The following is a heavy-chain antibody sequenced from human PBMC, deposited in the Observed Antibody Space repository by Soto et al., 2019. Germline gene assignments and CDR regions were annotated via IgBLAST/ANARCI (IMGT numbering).Heavy chain of an antibody. V-gene: IGHV3-9*01. CDR1: GFAFEDHA. Sequence: LRLSCEASGFAFEDHAMHWVRQVPGKGLEWVSSISWNSGKIGYAGSVKGRFTISRDNAKNFVYLQMNSLRTEDTALYYCAKDKSNEELSVYYYNGLDVWGQGTTVTVSS. J-gene: IGHJ6*02. D-gene: IGHD1-7*01. CDR3: AKDKSNEELSVYYYNGLDV. CDR2: ISWNSGKI.